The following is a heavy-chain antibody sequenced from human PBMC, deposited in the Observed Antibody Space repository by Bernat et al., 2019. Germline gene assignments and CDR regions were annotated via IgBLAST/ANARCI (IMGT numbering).Heavy chain of an antibody. Sequence: EVQLVESGGGLVPPGGSLRLSCVVSGFTFSNTWMNWVRQAPGKGLEWVAYINLDGSEKNYVDSVRGRFTISRDNAKNSLYLEMNNLRADDTAVYYCVRVPRLADYWGQGTLVTVSA. D-gene: IGHD3-3*02. J-gene: IGHJ4*02. CDR3: VRVPRLADY. CDR2: INLDGSEK. V-gene: IGHV3-7*03. CDR1: GFTFSNTW.